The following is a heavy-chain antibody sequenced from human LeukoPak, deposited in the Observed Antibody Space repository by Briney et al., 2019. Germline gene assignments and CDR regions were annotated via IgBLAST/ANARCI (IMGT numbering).Heavy chain of an antibody. CDR1: GFTFSSYS. CDR2: ISSSSSYI. Sequence: MPGGSLRLSCAASGFTFSSYSMNWVRQAPGKGLEWVSSISSSSSYIYYADSVKGRFTIARDNAKNSLYLQMNSLIPEDTAVYYCSRDGSGSGDVWGQGTLVTVSS. V-gene: IGHV3-21*01. J-gene: IGHJ4*02. D-gene: IGHD2-21*02. CDR3: SRDGSGSGDV.